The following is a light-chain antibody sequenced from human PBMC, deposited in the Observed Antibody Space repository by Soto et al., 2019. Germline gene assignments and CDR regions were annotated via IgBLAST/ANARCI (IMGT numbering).Light chain of an antibody. CDR2: DVV. J-gene: IGLJ1*01. Sequence: QSALTQPASVSGSPGQSITISCTGTSSDVGGFNSVSWYQLRPGTAPKLILYDVVDRPSGVSYRFSGSKSGNTASLTISGLQAADEADYFCSSYTSTIPNVLGSGTKVTVL. CDR1: SSDVGGFNS. V-gene: IGLV2-14*03. CDR3: SSYTSTIPNV.